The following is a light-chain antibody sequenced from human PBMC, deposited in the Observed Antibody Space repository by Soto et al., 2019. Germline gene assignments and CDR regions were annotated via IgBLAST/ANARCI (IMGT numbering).Light chain of an antibody. J-gene: IGKJ3*01. CDR3: QQSYSTPLG. CDR1: QSISSY. CDR2: AAS. V-gene: IGKV1-39*01. Sequence: DIQMTQSPSSLSASVGDRVTITCRASQSISSYLNWYQQKPVKAPKLLIYAASSLQSGVPSRFSGSGSGTDFTLTISSLQPEDFATYYCQQSYSTPLGFGPGTKVDIK.